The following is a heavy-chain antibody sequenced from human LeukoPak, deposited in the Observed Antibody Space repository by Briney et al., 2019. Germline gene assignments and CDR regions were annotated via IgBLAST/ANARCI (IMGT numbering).Heavy chain of an antibody. V-gene: IGHV4-38-2*01. CDR2: IYHSGST. D-gene: IGHD2-2*01. J-gene: IGHJ5*02. Sequence: SETLSLTCAVSGYSISSGYYWGWIRQPPGKGLEWIGSIYHSGSTYYNPSLNSRVTISVDTSKNQFSLKLSSVTAADTAVYYCASLAWKIVCSSTSCYQGGFDPWGQGTLVTVSS. CDR3: ASLAWKIVCSSTSCYQGGFDP. CDR1: GYSISSGYY.